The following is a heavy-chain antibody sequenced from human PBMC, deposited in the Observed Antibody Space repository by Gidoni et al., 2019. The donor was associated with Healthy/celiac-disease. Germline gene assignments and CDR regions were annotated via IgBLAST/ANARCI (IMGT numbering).Heavy chain of an antibody. CDR2: IDPSDSYT. Sequence: EVQLVQSGAEVKKPGESLRISCKGSGYSFTSYWISWVRQMPGKGLEWMGRIDPSDSYTNYSPSFQGHVTISADKSISTAYLQWSSLKASDTAMYYCARLGGTMVQGGEDNWFDPWGQGTLVTVSS. J-gene: IGHJ5*02. D-gene: IGHD3-10*01. CDR3: ARLGGTMVQGGEDNWFDP. CDR1: GYSFTSYW. V-gene: IGHV5-10-1*01.